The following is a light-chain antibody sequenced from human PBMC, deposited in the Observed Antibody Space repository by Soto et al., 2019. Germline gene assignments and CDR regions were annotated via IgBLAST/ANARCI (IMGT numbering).Light chain of an antibody. CDR1: QSVTSNY. J-gene: IGKJ5*01. V-gene: IGKV3D-20*02. CDR3: QQGGNWPLT. Sequence: EIVLTQSPGTLSLSPGERATLSCGASQSVTSNYLAWYQQKPGQAPRLLIFGASIRVTGIPDRFIGSGSGTDFTLTISSLEPEDFAVYYCQQGGNWPLTFGQGTRLEIK. CDR2: GAS.